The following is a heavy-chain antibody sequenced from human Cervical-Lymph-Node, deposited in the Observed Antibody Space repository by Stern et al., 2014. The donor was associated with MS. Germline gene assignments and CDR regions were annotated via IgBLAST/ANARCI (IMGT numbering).Heavy chain of an antibody. CDR2: LIPMFRSV. D-gene: IGHD3-10*01. J-gene: IGHJ6*02. CDR1: GGIFSIYA. V-gene: IGHV1-69*01. Sequence: VQLVQSGAEVKTPGSSVTVFCKASGGIFSIYAISWVRQAPGHGLEWMGGLIPMFRSVNYAQKLQGRVTITSDESTSTAYMELSNLRSEDTAVYFCVRSNYDGGNGFYHYAMDVWGQGTTVIVSS. CDR3: VRSNYDGGNGFYHYAMDV.